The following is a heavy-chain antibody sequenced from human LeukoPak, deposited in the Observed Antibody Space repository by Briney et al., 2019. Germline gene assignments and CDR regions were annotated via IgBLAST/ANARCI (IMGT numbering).Heavy chain of an antibody. J-gene: IGHJ4*02. CDR3: ATEFYSNGYNF. V-gene: IGHV3-15*01. D-gene: IGHD5-24*01. CDR2: IKSRTDGGTT. Sequence: TGGSLRLSCPGPGFTFSSAWMTWVRQIPGKGLEWVGHIKSRTDGGTTDYAAPVKGRFTISRDDSKNTVYLQMNSLKTEDSAVYFCATEFYSNGYNFWGQGTLVIVSS. CDR1: GFTFSSAW.